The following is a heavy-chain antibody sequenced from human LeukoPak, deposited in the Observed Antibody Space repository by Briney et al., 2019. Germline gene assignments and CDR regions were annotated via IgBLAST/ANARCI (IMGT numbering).Heavy chain of an antibody. Sequence: GGSLRLSCAASGFTFSSYGMHWVRQAPGKGLEWVAFIRYDGSNKYYADSVKGRFTISRDNSKNTLYLQMNSLRAEDTAVYYCAKVRSVTSKRFYYYYMDVWGKGTTVTISS. V-gene: IGHV3-30*02. D-gene: IGHD4-17*01. J-gene: IGHJ6*03. CDR2: IRYDGSNK. CDR1: GFTFSSYG. CDR3: AKVRSVTSKRFYYYYMDV.